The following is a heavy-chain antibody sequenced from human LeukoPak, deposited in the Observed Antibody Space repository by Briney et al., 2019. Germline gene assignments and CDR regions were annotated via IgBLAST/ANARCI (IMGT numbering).Heavy chain of an antibody. Sequence: ASVKVSCKASGYTFTGYYMHWVRQAPGQGLEWMGWINPNSGGTNYAQKFQGRVTMTRDTSISTAYMELSRLRSDDTAVYYCARALRRHVDSSGYPLWYWGQGTLVTVSS. CDR3: ARALRRHVDSSGYPLWY. D-gene: IGHD3-22*01. CDR2: INPNSGGT. CDR1: GYTFTGYY. V-gene: IGHV1-2*02. J-gene: IGHJ4*02.